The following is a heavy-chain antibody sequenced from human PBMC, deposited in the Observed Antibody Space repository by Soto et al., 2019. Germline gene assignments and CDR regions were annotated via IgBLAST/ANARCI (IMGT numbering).Heavy chain of an antibody. V-gene: IGHV3-23*01. J-gene: IGHJ5*02. CDR1: GFTFSSYA. D-gene: IGHD2-8*01. Sequence: PGGSLRLSCAASGFTFSSYAMSWVRQAPGKGLEWVSAISGSGGSTYYADSVKGRFTISRDNSKNTLYLQMNSLRAEDTAVYYCAKDLESFSEAGVTLLDPWGQGTLVTVSS. CDR2: ISGSGGST. CDR3: AKDLESFSEAGVTLLDP.